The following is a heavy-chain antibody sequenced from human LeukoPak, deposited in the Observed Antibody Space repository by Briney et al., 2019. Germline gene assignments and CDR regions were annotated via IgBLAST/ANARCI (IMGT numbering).Heavy chain of an antibody. Sequence: GGSLRLSCAASGFTFSTYAMSWVRQAPGKGLEWVAAISGSVDNKYYADSVKGRFTISRDNSENTSYLQLNSLRAEDTAIYYCAKLGVASIRDSWGQGTLVTVSS. D-gene: IGHD5-12*01. CDR3: AKLGVASIRDS. CDR2: ISGSVDNK. J-gene: IGHJ4*02. CDR1: GFTFSTYA. V-gene: IGHV3-23*01.